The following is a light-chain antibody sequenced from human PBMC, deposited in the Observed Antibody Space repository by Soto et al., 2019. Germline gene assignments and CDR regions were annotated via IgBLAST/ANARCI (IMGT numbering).Light chain of an antibody. J-gene: IGKJ5*01. V-gene: IGKV3-15*01. Sequence: IVMTQSPGARSVSQGGGGTRSCRAGQTIYSNVAWYQQRPGQDPRLLIYRASTRATGVPARFSGSGSETEFTLTIRSLQSEDFAVYFCKQYNNSPSCGHGTRREIK. CDR3: KQYNNSPS. CDR2: RAS. CDR1: QTIYSN.